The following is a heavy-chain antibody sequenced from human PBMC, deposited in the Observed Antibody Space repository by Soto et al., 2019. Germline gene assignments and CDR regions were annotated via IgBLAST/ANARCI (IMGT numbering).Heavy chain of an antibody. CDR3: ARELERLWLN. CDR1: GFTFSSYA. D-gene: IGHD5-18*01. V-gene: IGHV3-30-3*01. J-gene: IGHJ4*02. CDR2: IAYDGTNK. Sequence: QEQLVESGGGVVQPGRSLRLSCAASGFTFSSYAMHWVRQAPGKGLEWVAVIAYDGTNKYYADSVKGRFTISRDNSKNTLYLQMNSLRVEDTAVYYCARELERLWLNWGQGTLVTVSS.